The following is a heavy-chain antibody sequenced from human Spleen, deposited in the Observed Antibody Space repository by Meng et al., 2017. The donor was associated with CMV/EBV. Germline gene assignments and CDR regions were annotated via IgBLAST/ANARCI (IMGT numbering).Heavy chain of an antibody. V-gene: IGHV3-7*01. CDR1: GFTVSSNY. D-gene: IGHD1-26*01. Sequence: GESLKISCAASGFTVSSNYMSWVRQAPGKGLEWVANIKQDGSEKYYVDSVKGRFTISRDNAKNSLYLQMDSLRVEDTAVYYCARDPLRGSPDYLDYWGQGALVTVSS. CDR2: IKQDGSEK. CDR3: ARDPLRGSPDYLDY. J-gene: IGHJ4*02.